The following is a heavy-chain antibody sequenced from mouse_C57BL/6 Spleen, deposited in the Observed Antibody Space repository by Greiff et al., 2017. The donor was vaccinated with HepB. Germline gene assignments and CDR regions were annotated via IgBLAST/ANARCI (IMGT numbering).Heavy chain of an antibody. CDR2: ISSGSSTI. J-gene: IGHJ3*01. CDR1: GFTFSDYG. V-gene: IGHV5-17*01. Sequence: EVMLVESGGGLVKPGGSLKLSCAASGFTFSDYGMHWVRQAPEKGLEWVAYISSGSSTIYYADTVKGRFTISRDNAKNTLFLQMTRLRSEDTAMYYCAVGARFAYWGQGTLVTVSA. CDR3: AVGARFAY. D-gene: IGHD4-1*01.